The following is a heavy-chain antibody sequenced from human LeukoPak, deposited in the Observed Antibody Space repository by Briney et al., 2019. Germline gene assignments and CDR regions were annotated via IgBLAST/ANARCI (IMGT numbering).Heavy chain of an antibody. CDR1: GFTFSSYS. CDR2: ISSSSTTI. J-gene: IGHJ3*02. Sequence: GSLRLSCAASGFTFSSYSMNWVRQAPGKGLEWVAYISSSSTTIYYADSLKGRCTISRDNAKNSLYLQMSSLRDEDTAVYYCARPRDGYNHGAFDIWGQGTMVTVSS. V-gene: IGHV3-48*02. CDR3: ARPRDGYNHGAFDI. D-gene: IGHD5-24*01.